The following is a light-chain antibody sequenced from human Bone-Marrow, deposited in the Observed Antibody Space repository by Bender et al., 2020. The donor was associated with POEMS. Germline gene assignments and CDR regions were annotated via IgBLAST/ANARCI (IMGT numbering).Light chain of an antibody. CDR3: CSYAGSNIFVV. CDR2: EVS. J-gene: IGLJ2*01. V-gene: IGLV2-23*02. CDR1: SNDVGGYSL. Sequence: QSALTQPASVSGSPGQSITISCTGTSNDVGGYSLVSWYQQLPGKAPKTIISEVSKRPSGVSNRFSGSKSGNTASLTISGLQAEDEGDYYCCSYAGSNIFVVFGGGTKLTVL.